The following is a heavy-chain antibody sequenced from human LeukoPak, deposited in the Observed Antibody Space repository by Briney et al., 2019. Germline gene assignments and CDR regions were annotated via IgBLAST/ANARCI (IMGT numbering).Heavy chain of an antibody. J-gene: IGHJ3*02. Sequence: SQTLSLTCTVSGGSISSGGYYWSWIRQPPGKGLEWIGYIYHSGSTYYNPSLKSRVIISVDRSKNQFSLKLSSVTAADTAVYYCARGLFSEGSHDAFDIWGQGTMVTVSS. CDR2: IYHSGST. D-gene: IGHD3-16*01. V-gene: IGHV4-30-2*01. CDR3: ARGLFSEGSHDAFDI. CDR1: GGSISSGGYY.